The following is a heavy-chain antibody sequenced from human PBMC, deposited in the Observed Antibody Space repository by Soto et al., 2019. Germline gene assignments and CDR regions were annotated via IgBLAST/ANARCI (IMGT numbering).Heavy chain of an antibody. CDR3: AREGGSLNGFDP. CDR1: GFTFSSYS. J-gene: IGHJ5*02. V-gene: IGHV3-48*02. CDR2: ISSSSSTI. Sequence: EVQLVESGGGLVQPGGSLRLSCAASGFTFSSYSMNWVRQAPGKGLVWVSSISSSSSTIYYADSVEGRFTMARDNAKNSLYLQMNSMRDEATAVYYCAREGGSLNGFDPWGQGTLVTVSS. D-gene: IGHD1-26*01.